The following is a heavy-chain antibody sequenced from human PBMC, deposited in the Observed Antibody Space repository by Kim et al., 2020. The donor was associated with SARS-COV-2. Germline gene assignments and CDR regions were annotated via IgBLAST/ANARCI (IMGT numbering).Heavy chain of an antibody. CDR2: IYSGGSST. CDR1: GFTFSSYA. J-gene: IGHJ4*02. Sequence: GGSLRLSCAASGFTFSSYAMSWVRQAPGKGLEWVSVIYSGGSSTYYADSVKGRFTISRDNSKNTLYLQMNSLRAEDTAVYYCASGRYYYGSGSYSYWGQGTLVTVSS. D-gene: IGHD3-10*01. CDR3: ASGRYYYGSGSYSY. V-gene: IGHV3-23*03.